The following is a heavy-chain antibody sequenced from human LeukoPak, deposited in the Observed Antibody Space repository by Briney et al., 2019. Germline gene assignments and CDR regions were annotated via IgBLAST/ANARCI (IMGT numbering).Heavy chain of an antibody. CDR3: ARLEELVRYGMDV. CDR1: GGSIINSNW. CDR2: IDHSGST. V-gene: IGHV4-4*02. D-gene: IGHD6-6*01. J-gene: IGHJ6*02. Sequence: PSETLSLTCAVSGGSIINSNWWSWVRQPPGKGLEWIGEIDHSGSTSYNPSLKSRVTMSVDTSKNQFSLKLSSVTAADTAVYYCARLEELVRYGMDVWGQGTTVTVSS.